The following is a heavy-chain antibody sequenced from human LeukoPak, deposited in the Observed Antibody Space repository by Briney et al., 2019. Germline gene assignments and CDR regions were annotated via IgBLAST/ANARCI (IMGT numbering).Heavy chain of an antibody. V-gene: IGHV3-30-3*01. D-gene: IGHD5-18*01. CDR1: GFAFSSYA. Sequence: PGGSLRLSCAASGFAFSSYAMHWVRQAPGKGLEWVAVISYDGSNKYYADSVKGRFTISRDNSKNTLYLQMNSLRAEDTAVYYCARGGVRIQLWSLDYWGQGTLVTVSS. CDR2: ISYDGSNK. CDR3: ARGGVRIQLWSLDY. J-gene: IGHJ4*02.